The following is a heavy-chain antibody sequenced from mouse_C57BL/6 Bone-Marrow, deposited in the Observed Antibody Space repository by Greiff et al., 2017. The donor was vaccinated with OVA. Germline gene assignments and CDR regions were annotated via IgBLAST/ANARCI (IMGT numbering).Heavy chain of an antibody. J-gene: IGHJ1*03. D-gene: IGHD1-1*01. Sequence: VQLQQSGAELVRPGTSVKVSCKASGYAFTNYLIEWVKQRPGQGLEWIGVINPGSGGTNYNEKFKGKATLTADKSSSTAYMQLSSLTSEDSAVYFCARRVITTVVGYFDVWGTGTTVTVSS. V-gene: IGHV1-54*01. CDR1: GYAFTNYL. CDR2: INPGSGGT. CDR3: ARRVITTVVGYFDV.